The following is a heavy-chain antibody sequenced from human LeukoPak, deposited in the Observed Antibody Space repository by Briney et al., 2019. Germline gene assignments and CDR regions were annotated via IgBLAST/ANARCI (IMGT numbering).Heavy chain of an antibody. CDR2: TFQGGGEI. J-gene: IGHJ4*02. D-gene: IGHD5-18*01. Sequence: GGSLRLSCAASGFTFSSYAMSWVRQPPGKGLEWVSSTFQGGGEIHYADSVRGRFTISRDNSRSTLFLQMNGLRGEDTAIYYCATYRQVMLPFESWGQGTLVTVSS. CDR3: ATYRQVMLPFES. CDR1: GFTFSSYA. V-gene: IGHV3-23*01.